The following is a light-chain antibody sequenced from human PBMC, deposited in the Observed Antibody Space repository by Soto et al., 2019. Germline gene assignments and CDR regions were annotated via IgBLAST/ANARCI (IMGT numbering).Light chain of an antibody. CDR1: QTVSTNF. J-gene: IGKJ2*01. V-gene: IGKV3-20*01. Sequence: EIVLTQSPDTVSLSQGERATLSCRASQTVSTNFLAWYQQKPGQSPRLLIYGASSRATGIPDRFSGSGSATDFTLTIVRLEPEDFATYYCQQYGNTPYTFGQGTKLELK. CDR3: QQYGNTPYT. CDR2: GAS.